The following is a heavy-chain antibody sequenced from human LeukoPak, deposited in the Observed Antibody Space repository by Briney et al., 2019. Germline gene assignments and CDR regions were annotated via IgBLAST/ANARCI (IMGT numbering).Heavy chain of an antibody. CDR3: ARALRGYCSSTSCYRGGSFNAFDI. J-gene: IGHJ3*02. Sequence: SETLSLTCTVSGGSISSYYWSWIRQPPGKGLEWIGYIYYSGSTNYNPSLKSRVTISVDTSKNQFSLKLSSVTAADTAVYYCARALRGYCSSTSCYRGGSFNAFDIWGQGTMVTVSS. CDR2: IYYSGST. D-gene: IGHD2-2*01. V-gene: IGHV4-59*08. CDR1: GGSISSYY.